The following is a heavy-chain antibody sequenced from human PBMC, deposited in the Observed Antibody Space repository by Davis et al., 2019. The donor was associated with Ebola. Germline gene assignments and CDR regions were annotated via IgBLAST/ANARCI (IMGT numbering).Heavy chain of an antibody. D-gene: IGHD6-19*01. V-gene: IGHV4-4*02. CDR2: IYHSGST. J-gene: IGHJ2*01. CDR1: GGSISSSNW. Sequence: MPSETLSLTCAVSGGSISSSNWWSWVRQPPGKGLEWIGEIYHSGSTNYNPSLKSRVTISVDKSKNQFSLKLSSVTAADTAVYYCASYSSGWYRDWYFDLWGRGTLVTVSS. CDR3: ASYSSGWYRDWYFDL.